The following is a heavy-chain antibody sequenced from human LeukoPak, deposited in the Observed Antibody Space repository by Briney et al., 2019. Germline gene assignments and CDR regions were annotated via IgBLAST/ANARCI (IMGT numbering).Heavy chain of an antibody. J-gene: IGHJ4*02. Sequence: SVKVSRKASGGTFSSYAISWVRQAPGQGLEWMGGIIPIFGTANYAQKFQGRVTITADESTSTAYMELSSLRSEDTAVYYCATDLLYCSGGSCYSAFNYWGQGTLVTVSS. CDR1: GGTFSSYA. CDR2: IIPIFGTA. CDR3: ATDLLYCSGGSCYSAFNY. D-gene: IGHD2-15*01. V-gene: IGHV1-69*13.